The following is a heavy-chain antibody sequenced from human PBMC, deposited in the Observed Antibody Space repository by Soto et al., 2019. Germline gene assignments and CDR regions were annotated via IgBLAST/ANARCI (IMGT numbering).Heavy chain of an antibody. CDR3: ARDLVSRAFELDAFDI. J-gene: IGHJ3*02. D-gene: IGHD1-7*01. CDR2: ISSSSSTI. V-gene: IGHV3-48*02. CDR1: GFTFSSYS. Sequence: GGSLRLSCAASGFTFSSYSMNWVRQAPGKGLEWVSYISSSSSTIYYADSVKGRFTISRDNAKNSLYLQMNSLRDEDTAVYYCARDLVSRAFELDAFDIWGQGTMVTVSS.